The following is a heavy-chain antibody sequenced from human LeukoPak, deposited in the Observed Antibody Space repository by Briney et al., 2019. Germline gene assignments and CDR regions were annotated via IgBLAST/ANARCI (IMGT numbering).Heavy chain of an antibody. CDR3: AKGYFYDSSIYSSSSYSIYYYYYMDV. J-gene: IGHJ6*03. CDR2: ISGSGRDT. Sequence: GGSLRLSCAASGFTVSSNYMSWVRQTPGKGLEWVSAISGSGRDTYYADSVKGRFTISRDNSKNTLYLQMNSLRADDTALYYCAKGYFYDSSIYSSSSYSIYYYYYMDVWGKGTTVTISS. V-gene: IGHV3-23*01. D-gene: IGHD3-22*01. CDR1: GFTVSSNY.